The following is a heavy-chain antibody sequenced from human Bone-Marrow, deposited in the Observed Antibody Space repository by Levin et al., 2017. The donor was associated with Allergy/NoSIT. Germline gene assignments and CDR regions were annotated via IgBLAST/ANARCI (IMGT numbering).Heavy chain of an antibody. CDR1: GFSLSTSGVG. CDR2: IYWDDDK. V-gene: IGHV2-5*02. Sequence: SGPTLVKPTQTLTLTCTFSGFSLSTSGVGVGWIRQPPGKALEWLALIYWDDDKRYSPSLKSRLTITKDTSKNQVVLTMTNMDPVDTATYYCAHSTTRLAYCGGDCSGGWGIWGQGTLVTVSS. J-gene: IGHJ4*02. CDR3: AHSTTRLAYCGGDCSGGWGI. D-gene: IGHD2-21*02.